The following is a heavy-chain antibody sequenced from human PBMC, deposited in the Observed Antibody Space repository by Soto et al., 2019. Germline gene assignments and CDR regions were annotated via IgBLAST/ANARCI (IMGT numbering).Heavy chain of an antibody. J-gene: IGHJ4*02. Sequence: QVQLVQSGAEMKKPGASVKISCTTSGYVFSNFAIHWVRQAPGQRLEWMGRINIGDGKTKYSEKLQGRVSITSDTSANTAYMGLSSLSSEGTAVVYCARADYEYLCGSYHPFDHWCPGTLVTVSS. V-gene: IGHV1-3*04. CDR3: ARADYEYLCGSYHPFDH. CDR1: GYVFSNFA. D-gene: IGHD3-16*02. CDR2: INIGDGKT.